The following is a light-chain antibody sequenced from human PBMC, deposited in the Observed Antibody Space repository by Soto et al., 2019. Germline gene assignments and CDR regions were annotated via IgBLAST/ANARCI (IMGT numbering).Light chain of an antibody. V-gene: IGLV2-18*02. Sequence: QSALTQPPSVSGSPGQSVTISCTGTSSDVGSYNRVSWYQQPPGTAPKLMIYEVSNRPSGVPDRFSGSKSGNTASLTISGLQAEDEADYYFSSYTSSSTVLFGGGTKLTVL. CDR3: SSYTSSSTVL. CDR2: EVS. J-gene: IGLJ2*01. CDR1: SSDVGSYNR.